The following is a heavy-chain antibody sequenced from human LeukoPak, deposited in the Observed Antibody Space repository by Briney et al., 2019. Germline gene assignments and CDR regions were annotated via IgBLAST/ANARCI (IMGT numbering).Heavy chain of an antibody. Sequence: GGSLRLSCAASGITLSDYWMNWVRQGPGKGLVHVSRIESDGTGTVYADSVKGRFTISRDNAKNTMYLQMNSLRAEDTAVYYCVRGGHKLDIETSRYYYGLDVWGQGTTVTVSS. D-gene: IGHD2-2*03. CDR1: GITLSDYW. J-gene: IGHJ6*02. CDR2: IESDGTGT. CDR3: VRGGHKLDIETSRYYYGLDV. V-gene: IGHV3-74*03.